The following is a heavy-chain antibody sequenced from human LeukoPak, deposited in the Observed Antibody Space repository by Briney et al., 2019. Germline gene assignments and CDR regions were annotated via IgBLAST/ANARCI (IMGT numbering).Heavy chain of an antibody. D-gene: IGHD3-10*01. Sequence: GGSLRLSCAASGFTFSSYSMNWVRQAPGKGLEWVSSISSSSSYIYYADSVKGRFTISRDNAKNSLYLQMNSLRAEDTAVYYCARESINMVRGVPDYWGQGTLVTVSS. J-gene: IGHJ4*02. CDR2: ISSSSSYI. V-gene: IGHV3-21*01. CDR3: ARESINMVRGVPDY. CDR1: GFTFSSYS.